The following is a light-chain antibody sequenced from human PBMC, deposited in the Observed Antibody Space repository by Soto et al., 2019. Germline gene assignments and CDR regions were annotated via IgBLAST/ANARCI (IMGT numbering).Light chain of an antibody. CDR3: CSYAGRYTYV. CDR2: DVS. V-gene: IGLV2-11*01. J-gene: IGLJ1*01. CDR1: SSDVGGYNY. Sequence: QSALTQPRSVSGSPGQSVTISCTGASSDVGGYNYVSWYQQHPGKAPKLMIYDVSKRPSGVPDRFSGSKSGNTASLTISGLQTEDEADYYCCSYAGRYTYVFGTGTKLIVL.